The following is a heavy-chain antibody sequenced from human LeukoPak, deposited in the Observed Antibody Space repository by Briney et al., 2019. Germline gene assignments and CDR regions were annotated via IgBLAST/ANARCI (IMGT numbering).Heavy chain of an antibody. D-gene: IGHD1-26*01. V-gene: IGHV3-7*01. CDR2: IKQDGSEK. Sequence: PGGSLRLSCAASGFTFSIYWMRGVREARGKGVEWVANIKQDGSEKYYVDSVKGRFTISRDNAKNSLYLQMHSLRAEDTAVYYCARDKIVGATHLDYWGQGTLVTVSS. J-gene: IGHJ4*02. CDR3: ARDKIVGATHLDY. CDR1: GFTFSIYW.